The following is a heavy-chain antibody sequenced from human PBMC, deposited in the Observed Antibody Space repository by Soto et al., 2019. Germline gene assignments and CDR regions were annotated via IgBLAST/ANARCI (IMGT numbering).Heavy chain of an antibody. J-gene: IGHJ4*02. V-gene: IGHV1-69*02. D-gene: IGHD3-10*01. Sequence: QVQLVQSGAEVKKPGSSVKVSCKASGGTFSSYTVSWVRQAPGQGLEWMGRIIPILHIANYAQKFQGRVTITADKSTSTAYMELSSLRSEDTAVYYCALSYGSGSYNPFDYRGQGTLVTVSS. CDR3: ALSYGSGSYNPFDY. CDR1: GGTFSSYT. CDR2: IIPILHIA.